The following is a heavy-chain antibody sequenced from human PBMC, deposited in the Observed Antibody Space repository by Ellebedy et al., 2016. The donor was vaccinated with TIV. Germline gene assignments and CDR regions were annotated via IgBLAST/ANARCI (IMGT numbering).Heavy chain of an antibody. Sequence: AASVKVSCKASGYTFTSYAMHWVRQAPGQRLEWMGWINAGNGNTKYSKKFQGRVTITRDTSANTAYMELSSLRSEDTAVYYCARGRGDGYNLNLYYWGQGALVSVSS. CDR3: ARGRGDGYNLNLYY. CDR1: GYTFTSYA. CDR2: INAGNGNT. J-gene: IGHJ4*02. D-gene: IGHD5-24*01. V-gene: IGHV1-3*01.